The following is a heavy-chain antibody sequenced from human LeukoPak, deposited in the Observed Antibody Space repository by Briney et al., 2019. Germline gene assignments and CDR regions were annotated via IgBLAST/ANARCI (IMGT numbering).Heavy chain of an antibody. J-gene: IGHJ4*02. D-gene: IGHD3/OR15-3a*01. V-gene: IGHV4-4*07. CDR1: NYSINSGHY. Sequence: PSETLSLTCIVSNYSINSGHYWGWIRQPAGKGLEWIGRIYTSGSTNYNPSLKNRVTMSVDTSKNQLSLKLSSVTAADEAVYYCARVSRDWNYLDYWGQGTLVTVSS. CDR2: IYTSGST. CDR3: ARVSRDWNYLDY.